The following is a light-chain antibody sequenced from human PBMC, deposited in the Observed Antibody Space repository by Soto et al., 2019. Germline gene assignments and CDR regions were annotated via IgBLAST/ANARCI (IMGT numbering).Light chain of an antibody. Sequence: QSVLTQPPSASGSPGQSVTISCTGTSSDVGGYNYVSWYQQHPGKAPKLMIYEVSKRPSGVPDRFSGSKSGNTASLTVSWLQAEDEADYDCSSYAGSNTHVFGTGTKVTVL. J-gene: IGLJ1*01. V-gene: IGLV2-8*01. CDR3: SSYAGSNTHV. CDR1: SSDVGGYNY. CDR2: EVS.